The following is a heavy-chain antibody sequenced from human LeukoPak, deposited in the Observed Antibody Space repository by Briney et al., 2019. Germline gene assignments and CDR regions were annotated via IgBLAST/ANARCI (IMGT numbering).Heavy chain of an antibody. V-gene: IGHV3-7*01. D-gene: IGHD6-19*01. CDR2: IKQDGSEK. CDR3: AREGLGAVAEDAFDI. CDR1: GFTFSSYW. Sequence: GGSLRLSCAASGFTFSSYWMSWVRQAPGKGLEWVANIKQDGSEKYYVDSVTGRFTISRDNAKNSLYLQMNSLRAEDTAVYYCAREGLGAVAEDAFDIWGQGPMVTVSS. J-gene: IGHJ3*02.